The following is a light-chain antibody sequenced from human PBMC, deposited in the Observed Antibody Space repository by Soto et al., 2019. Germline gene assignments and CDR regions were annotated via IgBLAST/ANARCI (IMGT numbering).Light chain of an antibody. Sequence: QSALTQPASVSGSPGQSITISCTGTSSDVGGYNYVSWYQQHPGKAPKLMIYEVSNRPSGVSNRFSGSKSGNTASLTISGLQAEDEADYYCQSYDSSLSHVIFGGGTKLTVL. CDR2: EVS. V-gene: IGLV2-14*01. J-gene: IGLJ2*01. CDR1: SSDVGGYNY. CDR3: QSYDSSLSHVI.